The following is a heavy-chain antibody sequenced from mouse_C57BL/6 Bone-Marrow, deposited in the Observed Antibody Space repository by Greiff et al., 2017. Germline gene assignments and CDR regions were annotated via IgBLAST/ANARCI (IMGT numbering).Heavy chain of an antibody. D-gene: IGHD2-5*01. CDR3: ARSDYSNYWFAY. CDR2: ISPRSGNT. Sequence: VQLQESGAELARPGASVKLSCKASGYTFTSYGISWVKQRTGQGLEWIGEISPRSGNTYYNEKFKGKATLTADKSSSTAYMELRSLTSYDSAVYFCARSDYSNYWFAYWGQGTLVTVSA. V-gene: IGHV1-81*01. CDR1: GYTFTSYG. J-gene: IGHJ3*01.